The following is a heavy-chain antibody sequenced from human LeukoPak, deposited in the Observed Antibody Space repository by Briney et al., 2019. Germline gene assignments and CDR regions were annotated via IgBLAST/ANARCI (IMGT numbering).Heavy chain of an antibody. CDR1: GFTFSSYA. CDR3: GKEDHSGVYVQIDH. J-gene: IGHJ4*02. V-gene: IGHV3-23*01. D-gene: IGHD5/OR15-5a*01. Sequence: GGSLRLSCAASGFTFSSYAMHWVRQAPGKGLEWVSAITADGGGTNHADPVKGRFTISRDNSKSTLYLQMNSLRAEDTAVYYCGKEDHSGVYVQIDHWGQGTLVTVSS. CDR2: ITADGGGT.